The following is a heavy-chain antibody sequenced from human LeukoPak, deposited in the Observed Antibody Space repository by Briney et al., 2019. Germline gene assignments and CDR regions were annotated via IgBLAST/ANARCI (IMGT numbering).Heavy chain of an antibody. CDR3: AREYYDSSGYYQKTDY. CDR1: GYTFTGYY. CDR2: INPNSGST. D-gene: IGHD3-22*01. Sequence: ASVKVSCKASGYTFTGYYMHWVRQAPGQGLEWMGWINPNSGSTNYAQKFQGRVTMTRDTSISTAYMELSRLRSDDTAVYYCAREYYDSSGYYQKTDYWGQGTLVTVSS. J-gene: IGHJ4*02. V-gene: IGHV1-2*02.